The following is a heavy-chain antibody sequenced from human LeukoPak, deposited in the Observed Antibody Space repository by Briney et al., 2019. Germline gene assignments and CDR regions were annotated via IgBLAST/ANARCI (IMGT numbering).Heavy chain of an antibody. CDR1: GYTFTGYY. J-gene: IGHJ4*02. CDR2: INPNSGGT. Sequence: RASVKVSCKASGYTFTGYYMHWVRQAPGQGLEWMGWINPNSGGTNYAQKFQGRATMTRDTSISTASMELSRLRSDDTAVYYCAVRWFGELYPYYWGQGTLVTVSS. V-gene: IGHV1-2*02. D-gene: IGHD3-10*01. CDR3: AVRWFGELYPYY.